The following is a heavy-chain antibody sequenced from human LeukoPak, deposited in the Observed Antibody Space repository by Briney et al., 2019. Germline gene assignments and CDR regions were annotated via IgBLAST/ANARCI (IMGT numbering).Heavy chain of an antibody. CDR2: INHSGST. D-gene: IGHD6-6*01. J-gene: IGHJ5*02. Sequence: SETLSLTCAVYGGPFSGYYWSWIRQPPGKGLEWIGEINHSGSTNYNPSLKSRVTISVDTSKNQFSLKLSSVTAADTAVYYCAREIAARPLHPCWFDPWGQGTLVTVSS. CDR1: GGPFSGYY. V-gene: IGHV4-34*01. CDR3: AREIAARPLHPCWFDP.